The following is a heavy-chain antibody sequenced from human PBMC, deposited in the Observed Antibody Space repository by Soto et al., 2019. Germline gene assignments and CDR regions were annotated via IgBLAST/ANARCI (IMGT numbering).Heavy chain of an antibody. CDR3: ARYLFQLERHEDAFDI. D-gene: IGHD1-1*01. CDR1: GFTFSSYG. V-gene: IGHV3-30*03. J-gene: IGHJ3*02. Sequence: GGSLRLSCAASGFTFSSYGMHWVRQAPGKGLEWVAVISYDGSNKYYADSVKGRFTISRDNSKNTLYLQMNSLRAEDTAVYYCARYLFQLERHEDAFDIWGQGTMVTVSS. CDR2: ISYDGSNK.